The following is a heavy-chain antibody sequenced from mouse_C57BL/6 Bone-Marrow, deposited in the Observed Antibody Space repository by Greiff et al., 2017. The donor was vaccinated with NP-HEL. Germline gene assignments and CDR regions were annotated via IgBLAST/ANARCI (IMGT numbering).Heavy chain of an antibody. CDR1: GYTFTSYG. Sequence: QVQLQQSGAELARPGASVKLSCKASGYTFTSYGISWVKQSTGQGLEWIGEIYPRSGNTYYNEKFKGKATLTADKSSSTAYMELRSLTSEDSAVYFCARRRGSRYAMDYWGQGTSVTVSS. D-gene: IGHD1-1*01. CDR2: IYPRSGNT. CDR3: ARRRGSRYAMDY. V-gene: IGHV1-81*01. J-gene: IGHJ4*01.